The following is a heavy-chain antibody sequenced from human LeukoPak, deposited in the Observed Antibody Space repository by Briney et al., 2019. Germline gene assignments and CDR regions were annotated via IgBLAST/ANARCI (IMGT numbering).Heavy chain of an antibody. J-gene: IGHJ5*02. V-gene: IGHV1-46*01. Sequence: ASVKVSCKASGYTFASYYMHWVRQAPGQGLEWMGIINPSGGSTSYAQKFQGRVTMTRDMSTSTVYMELCSLRSEDTAVYYCARDGSAAGTEEWFDPWGQGTLVTVSS. CDR2: INPSGGST. D-gene: IGHD6-13*01. CDR3: ARDGSAAGTEEWFDP. CDR1: GYTFASYY.